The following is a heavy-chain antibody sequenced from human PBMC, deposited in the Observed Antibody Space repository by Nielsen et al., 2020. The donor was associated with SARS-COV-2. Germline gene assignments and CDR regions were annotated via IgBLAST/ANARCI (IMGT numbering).Heavy chain of an antibody. J-gene: IGHJ6*02. CDR3: ARNNYGYYYYGMDV. CDR1: GFTFDDYG. Sequence: GESLKISCAASGFTFDDYGMSWVRQAPGKGLEWVSGINWNGGSTGYADSVKGRFTISRDNAKNSLYLQMNSLRAEDTALYHCARNNYGYYYYGMDVWGQGTTVTVSS. V-gene: IGHV3-20*01. CDR2: INWNGGST. D-gene: IGHD3-16*01.